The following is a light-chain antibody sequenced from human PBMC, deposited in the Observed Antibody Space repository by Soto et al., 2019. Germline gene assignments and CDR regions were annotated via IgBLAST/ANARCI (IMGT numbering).Light chain of an antibody. CDR3: QQYSSSSEWT. V-gene: IGKV1-5*03. J-gene: IGKJ1*01. Sequence: DIQMTQSPSTLSGSVGDRVTITCRASQTISSWLAWYQQKPGKAPKLLIYKASTLKSGVPSRFSGSGSGTELILTISSLQPDDFATYYCQQYSSSSEWTFGQGTKVHIK. CDR1: QTISSW. CDR2: KAS.